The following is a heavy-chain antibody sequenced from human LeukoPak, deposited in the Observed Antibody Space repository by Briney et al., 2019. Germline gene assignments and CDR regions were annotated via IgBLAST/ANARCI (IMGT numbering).Heavy chain of an antibody. D-gene: IGHD4-17*01. CDR1: GGTFSSYA. V-gene: IGHV1-69*01. J-gene: IGHJ4*02. CDR3: ARDATTVTTPYFNY. Sequence: ASVKVSCKASGGTFSSYAISWVRRAPGQGLEWMGGIIPIFGTANYAQKFQGRVTITADESTSTAYMELSSLRSEDTAVYYCARDATTVTTPYFNYWGQGTLVTVSS. CDR2: IIPIFGTA.